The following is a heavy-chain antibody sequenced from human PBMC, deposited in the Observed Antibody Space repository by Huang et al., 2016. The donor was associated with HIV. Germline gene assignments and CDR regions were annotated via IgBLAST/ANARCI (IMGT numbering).Heavy chain of an antibody. Sequence: QLHLQESGSGLVKPSQTLSLTCAVSGGSISSGAYSWSWIRQPPGKGLEWIGCVVQSGSTYYNPSLKRRGTISVDRSKNNFSLKLNSVAAADTAVYYCASQAVDYDYVWGSYRDYWGQGTLVTVSS. D-gene: IGHD3-16*02. CDR2: VVQSGST. J-gene: IGHJ4*02. CDR1: GGSISSGAYS. V-gene: IGHV4-30-2*01. CDR3: ASQAVDYDYVWGSYRDY.